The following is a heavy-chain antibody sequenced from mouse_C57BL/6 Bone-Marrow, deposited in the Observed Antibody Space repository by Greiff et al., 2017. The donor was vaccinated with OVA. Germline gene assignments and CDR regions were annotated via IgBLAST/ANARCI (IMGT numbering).Heavy chain of an antibody. J-gene: IGHJ3*01. D-gene: IGHD2-3*01. V-gene: IGHV1-69*01. CDR2: IDPSDSYT. CDR3: AREGLLTFAY. Sequence: LQQPGAELVMPGASVKLSCKASGYTFTSYWMHWVKQRPGQGLEWIGEIDPSDSYTNYNQKFKGKSTLTVDKSSSTAYMQLSSLTSEDSAVYYCAREGLLTFAYWGQGTLVTVSA. CDR1: GYTFTSYW.